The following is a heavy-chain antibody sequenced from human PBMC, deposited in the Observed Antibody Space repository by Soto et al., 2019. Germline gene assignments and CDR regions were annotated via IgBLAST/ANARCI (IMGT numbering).Heavy chain of an antibody. J-gene: IGHJ6*02. CDR3: AAVRGSGSYPYYYYGMDV. D-gene: IGHD3-10*01. CDR1: GFTFTSSA. Sequence: SVKVSCKASGFTFTSSAVQWVRQARGQHLEWIGWIVVGSGNTNYAQKFQERVTITRDMSTSTAYMELSSLRSEDTAVYYCAAVRGSGSYPYYYYGMDVWGQGTTVTVSS. CDR2: IVVGSGNT. V-gene: IGHV1-58*01.